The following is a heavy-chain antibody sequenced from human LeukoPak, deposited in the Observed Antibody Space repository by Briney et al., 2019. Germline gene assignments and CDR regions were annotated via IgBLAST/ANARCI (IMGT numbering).Heavy chain of an antibody. V-gene: IGHV3-48*04. Sequence: PGGSLRLSCAASGFTFSSYSMNWVRQAPGKGLEWVSYISSSSSTIYYADSVKGRFTISRDNAKNSLYLQMNSLRAEDTAVYYCARGVVVGFDYWGQGTLVTVSS. CDR3: ARGVVVGFDY. D-gene: IGHD2-15*01. J-gene: IGHJ4*02. CDR2: ISSSSSTI. CDR1: GFTFSSYS.